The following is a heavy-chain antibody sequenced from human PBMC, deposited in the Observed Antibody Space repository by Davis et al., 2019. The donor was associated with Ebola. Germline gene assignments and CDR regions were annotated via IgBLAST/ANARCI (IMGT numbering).Heavy chain of an antibody. V-gene: IGHV3-30*18. J-gene: IGHJ4*02. Sequence: GESLKISCAASGFTSSNFGMHWVRQAPGKGLEWVAVVSFDGSVTHYGDSVKGRFAVSRDNSRNTVSLQMSSLRTDDTAVYYCTKETDERSSSSNDYWGQGTLVTVSS. CDR1: GFTSSNFG. CDR3: TKETDERSSSSNDY. D-gene: IGHD6-6*01. CDR2: VSFDGSVT.